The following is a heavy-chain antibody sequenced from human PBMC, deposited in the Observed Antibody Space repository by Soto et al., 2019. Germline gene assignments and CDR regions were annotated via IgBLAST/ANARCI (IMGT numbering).Heavy chain of an antibody. Sequence: GASVKVSWKASGYTFTSYAMQWVRQAPGQRLEWLGWINAGNGNRKYSQRFQGRVTITRDTSASTAYMELSSLRSEDTAVYYCARSPGAPAGPGAYGGQGALVIVSS. CDR2: INAGNGNR. CDR1: GYTFTSYA. J-gene: IGHJ4*02. D-gene: IGHD2-2*01. V-gene: IGHV1-3*01. CDR3: ARSPGAPAGPGAY.